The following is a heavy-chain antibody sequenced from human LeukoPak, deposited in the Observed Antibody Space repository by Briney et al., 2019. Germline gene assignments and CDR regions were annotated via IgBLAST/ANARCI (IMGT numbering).Heavy chain of an antibody. J-gene: IGHJ4*02. CDR1: GYTFTSYA. CDR2: INAGNGNT. CDR3: ARDPRGPTGYDRSDRDTFDY. Sequence: ASVKVSCKASGYTFTSYAMHWVRQAPGQRLEWMGWINAGNGNTKYSQEFQGRVTITRDTSASTAYMELSSLRSEDMAVYYCARDPRGPTGYDRSDRDTFDYWGQGTLVIVSS. D-gene: IGHD3-22*01. V-gene: IGHV1-3*03.